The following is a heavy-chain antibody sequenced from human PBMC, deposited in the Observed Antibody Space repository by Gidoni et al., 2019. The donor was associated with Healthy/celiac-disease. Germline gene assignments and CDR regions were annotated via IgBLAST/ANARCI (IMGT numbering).Heavy chain of an antibody. Sequence: QVQLVQSGAEVKQPGSSVKVSCKASGGTLSSYAGQGLEWMGRIILILGIAHYAKKFQGRVTMTADKATSTDYMELSSLISEYTAVYYCERDAHYYYDSSGYYAFDIWGQGTMVTVSS. V-gene: IGHV1-69*04. CDR3: ERDAHYYYDSSGYYAFDI. J-gene: IGHJ3*02. CDR1: GGTLSSYA. D-gene: IGHD3-22*01. CDR2: IILILGIA.